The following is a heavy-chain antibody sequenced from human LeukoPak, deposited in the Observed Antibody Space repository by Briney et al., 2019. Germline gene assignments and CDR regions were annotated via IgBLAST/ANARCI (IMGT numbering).Heavy chain of an antibody. V-gene: IGHV4-59*11. J-gene: IGHJ4*02. CDR1: GGFISSHY. CDR3: ATNAGGYREPPFDY. CDR2: IYYSGST. D-gene: IGHD5-12*01. Sequence: ASETLSLTCTVSGGFISSHYWHWIRQPPGKGLECIGYIYYSGSTDYNPSLKSRVTISVDTSKNQFSLKLSSVTAADTAVYYCATNAGGYREPPFDYWGQGTLVTVSS.